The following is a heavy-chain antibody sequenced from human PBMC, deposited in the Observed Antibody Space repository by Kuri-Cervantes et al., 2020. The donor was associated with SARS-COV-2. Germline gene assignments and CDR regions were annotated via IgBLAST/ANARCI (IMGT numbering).Heavy chain of an antibody. J-gene: IGHJ6*02. CDR2: INHSGST. CDR1: GGSFGGYY. D-gene: IGHD4-17*01. V-gene: IGHV4-34*01. CDR3: ARLSTVTDNYGMDV. Sequence: GSLRLSCAVYGGSFGGYYWSWIRQPPGKGLEWIGEINHSGSTNYNPSLKSRVTISVDTSKNQFSLKLSSVTAADTAVYYCARLSTVTDNYGMDVWGQGTTVTVSS.